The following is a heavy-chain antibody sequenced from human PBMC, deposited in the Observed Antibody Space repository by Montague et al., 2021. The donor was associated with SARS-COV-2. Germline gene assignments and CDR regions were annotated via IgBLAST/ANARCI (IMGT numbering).Heavy chain of an antibody. Sequence: PALVKPTQTLTLTCTFSGFSLSPSGVGVGWIRQPPGKALEWLALIYWDDDKRYSPSLKSRLIITKDTSKNQVVLTMTNMDPVDTATYYCAHYYYDNSGVDYWGRGTLVTVSS. CDR1: GFSLSPSGVG. CDR2: IYWDDDK. CDR3: AHYYYDNSGVDY. J-gene: IGHJ4*02. V-gene: IGHV2-5*02. D-gene: IGHD3-22*01.